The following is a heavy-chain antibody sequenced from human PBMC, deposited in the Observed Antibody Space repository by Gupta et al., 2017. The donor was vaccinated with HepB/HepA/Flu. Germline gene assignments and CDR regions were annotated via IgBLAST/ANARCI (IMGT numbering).Heavy chain of an antibody. CDR2: ISYDGSNK. J-gene: IGHJ4*02. V-gene: IGHV3-30-3*01. CDR1: GFTFSCYA. D-gene: IGHD6-13*01. CDR3: ARSPAAGRGYFDY. Sequence: QVQLVESGGGVVQPGRSLRLSCAASGFTFSCYAMHWVLQAPGKGLEWVAVISYDGSNKYYADSVKGRFTISRDNSKNTLYLQMNSLRAEDTAVYYCARSPAAGRGYFDYWGQGTLVTVSS.